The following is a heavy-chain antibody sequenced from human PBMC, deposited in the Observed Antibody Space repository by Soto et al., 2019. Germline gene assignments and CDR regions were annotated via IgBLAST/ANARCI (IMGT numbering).Heavy chain of an antibody. Sequence: QTGGSLRLSCTASGFIVSDTYVNWVRQAPGKGLEWVSVISNRGDTHYADSVRGRFGLSRDISDNTLHLQMNNLRVEDTAVYYCAREPRYCRGGSCSITGDAYDIWGQGTMVTVSS. D-gene: IGHD2-15*01. CDR2: ISNRGDT. CDR3: AREPRYCRGGSCSITGDAYDI. CDR1: GFIVSDTY. J-gene: IGHJ3*02. V-gene: IGHV3-66*01.